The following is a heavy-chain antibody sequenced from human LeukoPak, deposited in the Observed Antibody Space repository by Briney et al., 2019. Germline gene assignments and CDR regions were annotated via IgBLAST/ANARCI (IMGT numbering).Heavy chain of an antibody. CDR3: ARRRYQLHGIDY. D-gene: IGHD2-2*01. CDR1: GGSISSYY. Sequence: NPSETLSLTCTVSGGSISSYYWSWVRQPPGKGLEWIGYVYYTGSTNYSPSLKSRVTISVDTSKNQFSLKLSSVTAADTAVYYCARRRYQLHGIDYWGQGTLVTVSS. CDR2: VYYTGST. V-gene: IGHV4-59*08. J-gene: IGHJ4*02.